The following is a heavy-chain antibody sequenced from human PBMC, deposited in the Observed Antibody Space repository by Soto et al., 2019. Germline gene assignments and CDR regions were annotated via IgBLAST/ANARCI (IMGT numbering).Heavy chain of an antibody. D-gene: IGHD6-19*01. J-gene: IGHJ3*02. CDR1: GHTFSTYG. Sequence: QVQLVQSGPEVKKPGASVTVSCKASGHTFSTYGINWVRQAPGQGLEWMGWISPYNGNTNYAQKFQGRATMTTDTSSRTAYMEVRSMRCDDTAVVYCARGSKNRWLDFDAFDIWGQGTMVTVSS. CDR2: ISPYNGNT. CDR3: ARGSKNRWLDFDAFDI. V-gene: IGHV1-18*01.